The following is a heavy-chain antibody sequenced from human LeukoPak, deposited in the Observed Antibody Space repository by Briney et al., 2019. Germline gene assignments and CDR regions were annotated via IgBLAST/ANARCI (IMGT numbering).Heavy chain of an antibody. J-gene: IGHJ4*02. CDR3: ATDLSTYYYGSGADC. CDR2: ISAYNGNT. V-gene: IGHV1-18*01. D-gene: IGHD3-10*01. Sequence: ASVKVSCKASGYTFTSYGISWVRQAPGQGLEWMGWISAYNGNTNYAQKLQGRVTMTTDTSTSTAYMELRSLRSDDTAVYYCATDLSTYYYGSGADCWGQGTLVTVSS. CDR1: GYTFTSYG.